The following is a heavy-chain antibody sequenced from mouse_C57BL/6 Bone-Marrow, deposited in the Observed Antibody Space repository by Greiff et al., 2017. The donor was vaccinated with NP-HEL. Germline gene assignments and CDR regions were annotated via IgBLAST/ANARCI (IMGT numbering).Heavy chain of an antibody. CDR1: GFTFSSYG. CDR3: ARKGSNCAMDY. V-gene: IGHV5-6*01. CDR2: ISSGGSYT. J-gene: IGHJ4*01. D-gene: IGHD1-1*01. Sequence: EVKLMESGGDLVKPGGSLKLSCAASGFTFSSYGMSWVRQTPDKRLEWVATISSGGSYTYYPDSVKGRFTISRDNAKNTLYLQMSSLKSEDTAMYYCARKGSNCAMDYWGQGTSVTVSS.